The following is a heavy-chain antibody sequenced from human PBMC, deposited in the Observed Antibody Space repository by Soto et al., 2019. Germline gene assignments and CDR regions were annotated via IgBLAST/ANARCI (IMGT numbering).Heavy chain of an antibody. Sequence: QVQLVQSGAEVKKPGSSVKVSCKASGGPFSSFALNWVRQAPGQGLEWMGGIIPILGSPNYPQTFQGRVTITADESTSTVYLVLSSLKSEDTAVHYCARQVQMLWAYFDYWGQGTLVTVSS. CDR2: IIPILGSP. J-gene: IGHJ4*02. V-gene: IGHV1-69*01. D-gene: IGHD3-16*01. CDR3: ARQVQMLWAYFDY. CDR1: GGPFSSFA.